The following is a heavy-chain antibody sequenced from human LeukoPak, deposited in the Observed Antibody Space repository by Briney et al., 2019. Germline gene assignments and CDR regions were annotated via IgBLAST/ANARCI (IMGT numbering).Heavy chain of an antibody. Sequence: GGSLRLSCAASGFTFSDYYMSWIRQAPGKGLEWVSYISSSGSTIYYADSVKGRFTISRDNAKNSLFLQMNNLRAEDTAVYYCARDRRYFDTGGLGGPDYWGQGTLITVSS. CDR3: ARDRRYFDTGGLGGPDY. D-gene: IGHD2-8*02. CDR1: GFTFSDYY. J-gene: IGHJ4*02. V-gene: IGHV3-11*04. CDR2: ISSSGSTI.